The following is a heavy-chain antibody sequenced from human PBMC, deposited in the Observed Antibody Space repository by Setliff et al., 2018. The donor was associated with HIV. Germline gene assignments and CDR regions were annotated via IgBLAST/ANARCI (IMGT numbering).Heavy chain of an antibody. CDR3: ARDTTYYYGSGSHH. V-gene: IGHV3-21*01. CDR1: GFTFSSYW. J-gene: IGHJ4*02. D-gene: IGHD3-10*01. Sequence: GGSLRLSCVASGFTFSSYWMHWVRQAPGKGLEWVSSVSNSGSNIHYADSVKGRFTISRDNAKNSLYLQMNSLRAEDTAVYYCARDTTYYYGSGSHHWGQGTLVTVSS. CDR2: VSNSGSNI.